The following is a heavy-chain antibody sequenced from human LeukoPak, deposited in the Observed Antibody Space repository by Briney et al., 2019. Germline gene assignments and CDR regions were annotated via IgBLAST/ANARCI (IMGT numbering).Heavy chain of an antibody. Sequence: PGGSLRLSCAASGFTFSSYAMHWVRQTPGKGLEYVSGINSNGGSTHYANSVKGRFTISRDNSKHTLYLQMGSLRTEDMAVYYCARAATATAESAFGYWGQGTLVTVSS. D-gene: IGHD4-17*01. CDR3: ARAATATAESAFGY. CDR2: INSNGGST. J-gene: IGHJ4*02. V-gene: IGHV3-64*01. CDR1: GFTFSSYA.